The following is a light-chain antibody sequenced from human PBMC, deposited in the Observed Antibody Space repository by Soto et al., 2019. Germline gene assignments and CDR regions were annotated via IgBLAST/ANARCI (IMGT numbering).Light chain of an antibody. J-gene: IGKJ3*01. CDR2: GAS. CDR3: QQLNSFPIP. Sequence: IQLTQSPSSLSAPVGDRVTITCRASQGISSFLAWYQQKPGKAPKLLIYGASTLQSGDPSRFSGSGSGTDFTLAIGSLQPEYFATYYCQQLNSFPIPFGPGTKVDIK. V-gene: IGKV1-9*01. CDR1: QGISSF.